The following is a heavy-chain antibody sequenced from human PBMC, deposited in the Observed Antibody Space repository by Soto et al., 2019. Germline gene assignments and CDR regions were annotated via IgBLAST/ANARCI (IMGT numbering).Heavy chain of an antibody. J-gene: IGHJ5*02. V-gene: IGHV1-18*01. Sequence: ASVKVSCKASGYTFTSYSISWVRQAPGQGLEWMGWISAYNGNTNYAQKLQGRVTMTTDTSTSTAYMELRSLRSDDTAVYYCARFRRGATHRWFDPWGQGTLVTVSS. CDR1: GYTFTSYS. CDR2: ISAYNGNT. CDR3: ARFRRGATHRWFDP. D-gene: IGHD1-26*01.